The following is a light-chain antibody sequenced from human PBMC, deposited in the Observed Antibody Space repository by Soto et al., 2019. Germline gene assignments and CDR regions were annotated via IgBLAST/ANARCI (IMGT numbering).Light chain of an antibody. CDR2: GAS. V-gene: IGKV3-15*01. Sequence: EIVMKHSPATVSVSPGDRVALSFRASRTVHSNVAWYQHKPGQAPRLLIYGASFRATGMPARFSGSGFGTEFTLTISSLQSEDFAVYYCQQYNNWPRTFGQGTKVDIK. J-gene: IGKJ1*01. CDR1: RTVHSN. CDR3: QQYNNWPRT.